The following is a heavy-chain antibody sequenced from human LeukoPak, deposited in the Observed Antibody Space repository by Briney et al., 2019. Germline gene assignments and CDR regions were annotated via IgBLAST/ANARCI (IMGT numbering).Heavy chain of an antibody. CDR1: GFTFSDYY. V-gene: IGHV3-11*01. D-gene: IGHD3-22*01. Sequence: GGSLRLSCAASGFTFSDYYMSWIRQAPGKGLEWVSYISSSGSTIYYADSVKGRFTISRDNAKNSLYLQINSLRAEDTAVYYCAAYYDSSGYYPDYWGQGTLVTVSS. CDR2: ISSSGSTI. CDR3: AAYYDSSGYYPDY. J-gene: IGHJ4*02.